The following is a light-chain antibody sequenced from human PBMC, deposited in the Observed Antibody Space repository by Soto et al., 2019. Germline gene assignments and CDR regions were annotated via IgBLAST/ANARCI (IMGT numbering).Light chain of an antibody. CDR1: SSDIGGYDL. Sequence: QSVLTQPASVSGSPGQSITVSCTGTSSDIGGYDLVSWYQQHPGKAPQLMIYEGSKRPSGASNRFSGSKSGNTASLTISGLQTEDEADYYCCSFAGSNTFVFGGGTKVTVL. CDR2: EGS. J-gene: IGLJ2*01. V-gene: IGLV2-23*03. CDR3: CSFAGSNTFV.